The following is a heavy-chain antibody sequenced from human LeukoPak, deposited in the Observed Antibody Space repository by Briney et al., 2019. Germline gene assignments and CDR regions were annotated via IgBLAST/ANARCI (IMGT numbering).Heavy chain of an antibody. D-gene: IGHD6-13*01. CDR1: GYTFSNYA. J-gene: IGHJ4*02. V-gene: IGHV1-3*01. Sequence: GASVKVSCKASGYTFSNYAMHWVRQAPGQRLEWMGWINAGNGNTKYSQKFQGRDTITRDTSASTAYMELSSLRSEDTAVYYCARVGAAAGPYYFDYWGQGTLVTVSS. CDR3: ARVGAAAGPYYFDY. CDR2: INAGNGNT.